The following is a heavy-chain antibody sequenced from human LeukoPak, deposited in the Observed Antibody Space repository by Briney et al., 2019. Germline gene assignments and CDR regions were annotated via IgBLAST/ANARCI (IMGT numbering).Heavy chain of an antibody. CDR2: ISYDGSNK. CDR1: VFTFSSYA. D-gene: IGHD2-2*01. Sequence: PGRSLRLSCAASVFTFSSYAMHGVRQAPGKGLEGVAVISYDGSNKYYADPVKGRFTISRDNSKNTLYLQMNSLRAEDTAVYYCARDRSGLRSPYCSSTSCSWGPTDYWGQGTLVTVSS. J-gene: IGHJ4*02. CDR3: ARDRSGLRSPYCSSTSCSWGPTDY. V-gene: IGHV3-30-3*01.